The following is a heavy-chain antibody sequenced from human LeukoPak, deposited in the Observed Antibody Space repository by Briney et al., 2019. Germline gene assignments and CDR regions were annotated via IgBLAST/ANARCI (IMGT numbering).Heavy chain of an antibody. CDR3: AGHPLSFDYYVDV. J-gene: IGHJ6*03. Sequence: PSETLSLTCSVSGGSISSYYWSWIRQPPGKGLEWIGYIYYSGTTNYNPSLKSRVTVSVDTSKNQFSLKLTSVTAADTAVYYCAGHPLSFDYYVDVWGNGTTVTVSS. CDR2: IYYSGTT. V-gene: IGHV4-59*08. CDR1: GGSISSYY.